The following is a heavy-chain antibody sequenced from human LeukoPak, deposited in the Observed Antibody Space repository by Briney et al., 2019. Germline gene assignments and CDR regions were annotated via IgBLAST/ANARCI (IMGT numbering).Heavy chain of an antibody. CDR1: GFTFSSYE. CDR2: ICSSGSTI. Sequence: PGGSLRLSCAASGFTFSSYEMNWVRQAPGKGLEWVACICSSGSTIHYADSVKGRFTISRDNAKNSLYLQMNSLRAEDTAVYYCAREWAPAGYYGMDVWGQGTTVTVSS. V-gene: IGHV3-48*03. J-gene: IGHJ6*02. CDR3: AREWAPAGYYGMDV.